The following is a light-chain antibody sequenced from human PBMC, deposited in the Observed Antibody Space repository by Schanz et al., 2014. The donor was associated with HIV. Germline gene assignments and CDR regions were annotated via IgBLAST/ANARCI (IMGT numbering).Light chain of an antibody. CDR1: QNITNY. Sequence: DVQMTQSPSSLSASVGDRVTITCRASQNITNYLNWYQQKPGKAPKLLIYAASSLQSGVPSRFSGSGSGTDFTLTIRSLQPEDFATYYCQQSFSTPRTFGGGTYVEIK. CDR2: AAS. CDR3: QQSFSTPRT. J-gene: IGKJ4*01. V-gene: IGKV1-39*01.